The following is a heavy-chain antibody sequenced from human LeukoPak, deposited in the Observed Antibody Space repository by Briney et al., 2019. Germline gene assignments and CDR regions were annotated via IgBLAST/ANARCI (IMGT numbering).Heavy chain of an antibody. V-gene: IGHV4-34*01. Sequence: SETLSLTCVVYGGSFSGYYWSWIRQPPGKGLEWIGEINHSGSTNYNPSLKSRVTISVDTSKNQFSLKLSSVTAADTAVYYCARGDSSGYSFDYWGQGTLVTVSS. CDR2: INHSGST. CDR3: ARGDSSGYSFDY. D-gene: IGHD3-22*01. J-gene: IGHJ4*02. CDR1: GGSFSGYY.